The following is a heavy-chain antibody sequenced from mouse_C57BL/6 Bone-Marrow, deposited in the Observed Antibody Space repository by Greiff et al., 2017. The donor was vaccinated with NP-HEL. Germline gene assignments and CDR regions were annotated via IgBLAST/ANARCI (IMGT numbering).Heavy chain of an antibody. CDR1: GYTFTSYW. CDR3: ARDEAWFAY. V-gene: IGHV1-64*01. J-gene: IGHJ3*01. CDR2: INPNSGST. Sequence: QVQLQQPGAELVKPGASVKLSCKASGYTFTSYWMHWVKQRPGQGLEWIGMINPNSGSTNYNEKFKSKATLTVDKSSSTAYMQHSSLTSDDAAVYYCARDEAWFAYWGQGTLVTVSA.